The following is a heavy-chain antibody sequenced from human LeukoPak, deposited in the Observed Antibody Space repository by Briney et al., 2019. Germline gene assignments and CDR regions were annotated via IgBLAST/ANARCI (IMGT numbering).Heavy chain of an antibody. CDR2: ISAYNGNT. Sequence: GASVKVSCKASGYTFTSYGISWGRQAPGQGLEWMGWISAYNGNTNYAQKLQGRVTMTTDTSTSTAYMELRSLRSDDTAVYYCARDHGGREYYDILTGYASNWFDPWGQGTLVTVSS. J-gene: IGHJ5*02. CDR1: GYTFTSYG. D-gene: IGHD3-9*01. V-gene: IGHV1-18*01. CDR3: ARDHGGREYYDILTGYASNWFDP.